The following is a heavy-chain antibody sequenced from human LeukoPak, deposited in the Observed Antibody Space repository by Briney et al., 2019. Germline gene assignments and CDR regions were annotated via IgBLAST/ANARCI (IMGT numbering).Heavy chain of an antibody. CDR1: GGSISSGSYY. J-gene: IGHJ3*02. V-gene: IGHV4-61*02. D-gene: IGHD2-21*02. CDR3: ARTLVTYDAFDI. Sequence: SETLSLTCTVSGGSISSGSYYWSWIRQPAGKGLEWIGRIYTSGSTNYNPSLKSRVTISVDTSKNQFSLKLSSVTAADTAVYYCARTLVTYDAFDIWGQGTMVTVSS. CDR2: IYTSGST.